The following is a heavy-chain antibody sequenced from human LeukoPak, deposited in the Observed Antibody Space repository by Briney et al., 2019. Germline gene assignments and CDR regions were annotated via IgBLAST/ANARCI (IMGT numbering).Heavy chain of an antibody. V-gene: IGHV4-31*03. CDR1: EGSITRGGYY. CDR2: IYYSGST. Sequence: SLTCTVSEGSITRGGYYGKWIRQHPGKDLKWIGYIYYSGSTYYNPSLKSRVTISVDTSKNQFSLKLSSVTAADTAVYYCARAKSYYYDSSVSLFYYYYGMDVWGQGTTVTVSS. CDR3: ARAKSYYYDSSVSLFYYYYGMDV. D-gene: IGHD3-22*01. J-gene: IGHJ6*02.